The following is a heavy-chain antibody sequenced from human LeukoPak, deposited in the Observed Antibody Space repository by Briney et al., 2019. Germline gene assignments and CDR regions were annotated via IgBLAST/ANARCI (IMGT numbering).Heavy chain of an antibody. J-gene: IGHJ6*02. CDR1: GFTFSDYA. CDR2: ISGSAHKI. D-gene: IGHD3-3*01. V-gene: IGHV3-23*01. Sequence: GGSLRLSCVVSGFTFSDYAMSWVRQAPEKGLDWVSVISGSAHKIRYADSVKGRFTISRDNAKNSLYLQMNSLRAEDTAVYYCARDQSYYDFWSGYYYYYYGMDVWGQGTTVTVSS. CDR3: ARDQSYYDFWSGYYYYYYGMDV.